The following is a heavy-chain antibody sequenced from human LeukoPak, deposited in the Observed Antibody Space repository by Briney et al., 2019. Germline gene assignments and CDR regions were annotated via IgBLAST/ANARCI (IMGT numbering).Heavy chain of an antibody. Sequence: GESLKISCKGSGYSFTSYWIGWVRQMPGKGLEWMGIIYPGDSDTRYSPSFQGQATISADKSISTAYLQWSSLKASDTAMYYCARQHRMMYSSSWTDAFDIWGQGTMVTVSS. CDR2: IYPGDSDT. CDR3: ARQHRMMYSSSWTDAFDI. J-gene: IGHJ3*02. CDR1: GYSFTSYW. V-gene: IGHV5-51*01. D-gene: IGHD6-13*01.